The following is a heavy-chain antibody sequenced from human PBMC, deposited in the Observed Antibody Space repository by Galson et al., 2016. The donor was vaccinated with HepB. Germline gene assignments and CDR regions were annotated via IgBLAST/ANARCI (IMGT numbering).Heavy chain of an antibody. V-gene: IGHV1-18*04. CDR2: IRANINNT. CDR3: ASGAPPCITATLCLFDP. Sequence: SVKVSCKASGYSFNGHYLYWVRQAPGQGLEWLGWIRANINNTIYAQSLQGRFTMTTDTSTNTAYMELRSLRSDDTALYICASGAPPCITATLCLFDPCGQGTLVTVAS. CDR1: GYSFNGHY. D-gene: IGHD1-7*01. J-gene: IGHJ5*02.